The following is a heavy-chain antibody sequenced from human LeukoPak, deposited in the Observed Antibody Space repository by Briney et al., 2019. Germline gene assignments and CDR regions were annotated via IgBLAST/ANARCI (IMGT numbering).Heavy chain of an antibody. D-gene: IGHD2-15*01. Sequence: SETLSLTCTVSGGSISTYYWSWIRQPPGKGLEWIGYISYSGSTNYSPSLKSRVTISVDTSKTQFSLKLSSVTAADTALYYCARVYCSGGSCYPRGAFDIWGQETLVTVSS. V-gene: IGHV4-59*01. CDR1: GGSISTYY. CDR2: ISYSGST. J-gene: IGHJ3*02. CDR3: ARVYCSGGSCYPRGAFDI.